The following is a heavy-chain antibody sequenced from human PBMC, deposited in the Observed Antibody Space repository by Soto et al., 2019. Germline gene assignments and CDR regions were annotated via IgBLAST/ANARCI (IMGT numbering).Heavy chain of an antibody. CDR1: GFTFSSYG. CDR2: ISYDGSNK. V-gene: IGHV3-30*18. Sequence: HPGGSLRLSCAASGFTFSSYGMHWVRQAPGKGLEWVAVISYDGSNKYYADSVKGRFTISRDNSKNTLYLQMNSLRAEDTAVYYCAKDWYLAGAGPSTSYWGQGTLVTVSS. CDR3: AKDWYLAGAGPSTSY. J-gene: IGHJ4*02. D-gene: IGHD6-19*01.